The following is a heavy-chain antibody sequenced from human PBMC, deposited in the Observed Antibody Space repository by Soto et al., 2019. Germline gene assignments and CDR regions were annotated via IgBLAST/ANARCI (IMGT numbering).Heavy chain of an antibody. CDR2: IDWDNDK. V-gene: IGHV2-70*04. CDR1: GFSLSTSGVR. CDR3: ARMGDGFNYFAY. D-gene: IGHD1-26*01. Sequence: SGPTLVNPTQTLTLTCTFSGFSLSTSGVRVSWIRQPPGKALEWLARIDWDNDKFYSSSLKTRLTISKDTSNNQAVLTMTNMDTVDTATYYCARMGDGFNYFAYWGQGIPVTVSS. J-gene: IGHJ4*02.